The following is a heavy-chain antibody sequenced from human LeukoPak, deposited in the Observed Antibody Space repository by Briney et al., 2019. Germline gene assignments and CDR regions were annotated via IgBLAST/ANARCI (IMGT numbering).Heavy chain of an antibody. CDR1: GFTFSSYA. CDR3: ARGRRVAARQMKLDY. Sequence: PGGSLRLSCAASGFTFSSYAMSWVRQAPGKGLEWIGEINHSGSTNYNPSLKSRVTISVDTSKNQFSLKLSSVTAADTAVYYCARGRRVAARQMKLDYWGQGTLVTVSS. V-gene: IGHV4-34*01. D-gene: IGHD6-6*01. J-gene: IGHJ4*02. CDR2: INHSGST.